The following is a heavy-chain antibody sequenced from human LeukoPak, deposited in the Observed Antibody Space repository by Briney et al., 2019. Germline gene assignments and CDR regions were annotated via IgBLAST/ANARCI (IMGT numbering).Heavy chain of an antibody. D-gene: IGHD4-17*01. CDR3: AKGPTVTTFAY. CDR1: GFTFRSHA. V-gene: IGHV3-23*01. Sequence: PGGSLRLSCAASGFTFRSHAMHWVRQAPGKGLEWVSGISAGGTSTYYADSVKGHFTISRDNSKNTLYLQMNNLRVEDTAMYYCAKGPTVTTFAYWGRGAPVTVSS. J-gene: IGHJ4*02. CDR2: ISAGGTST.